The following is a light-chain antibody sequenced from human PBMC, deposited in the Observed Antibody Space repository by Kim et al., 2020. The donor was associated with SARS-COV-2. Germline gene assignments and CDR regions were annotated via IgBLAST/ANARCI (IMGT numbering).Light chain of an antibody. J-gene: IGLJ1*01. CDR3: AAWDDSLSVHYV. CDR2: ENY. Sequence: QSALTQPPSASGTPGQRVTISCSGSRSNIGSNYVYWYQQLPGAAPKLLIYENYQRPSGVPDRFSGSKSGTSAALAISGLRSEDEADYYCAAWDDSLSVHYVCVTEREVAV. CDR1: RSNIGSNY. V-gene: IGLV1-47*01.